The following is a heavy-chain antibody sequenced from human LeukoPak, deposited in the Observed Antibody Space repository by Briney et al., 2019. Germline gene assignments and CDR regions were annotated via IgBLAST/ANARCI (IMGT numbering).Heavy chain of an antibody. D-gene: IGHD3-22*01. CDR2: IKQDGSEK. Sequence: PGGSLRLSCAASGFTFSSYWMSWVRQAPGKGLEWVANIKQDGSEKYYVDSVKGRFTISRDNAKNSLYLQMNSLRAEDTAVYYCARPPYYYDSSGYYYGYWGQGTLVTVSS. CDR3: ARPPYYYDSSGYYYGY. J-gene: IGHJ4*02. CDR1: GFTFSSYW. V-gene: IGHV3-7*01.